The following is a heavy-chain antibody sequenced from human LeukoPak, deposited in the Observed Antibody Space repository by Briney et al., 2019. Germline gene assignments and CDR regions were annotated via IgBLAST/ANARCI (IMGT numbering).Heavy chain of an antibody. CDR3: AKGSYYDSSGSFYFDY. CDR1: GFTFSSYA. J-gene: IGHJ4*02. V-gene: IGHV3-23*01. D-gene: IGHD3-22*01. CDR2: ISGSGDNT. Sequence: GGSLRLSCVVSGFTFSSYAMSWVRQAPGKGLEWVSGISGSGDNTYYADSVKGRFTISRDNSKNTLYVQMNSLGAEDTAAYYCAKGSYYDSSGSFYFDYWGQGTLVTVSS.